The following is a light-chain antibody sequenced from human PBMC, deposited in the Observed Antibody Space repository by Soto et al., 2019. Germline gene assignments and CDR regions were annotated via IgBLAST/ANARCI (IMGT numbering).Light chain of an antibody. CDR1: QSLLHSNGYQY. V-gene: IGKV2-28*01. Sequence: EIVMTQSPPSLSVTPGEPASISCRSSQSLLHSNGYQYLDWYLQKPGQSPQLLIYLGFNRAARVPDRFSGSGSGTDFTLKISRVEAEDVGIYFCMQPLEAPWTFGQGTKVEIK. J-gene: IGKJ1*01. CDR3: MQPLEAPWT. CDR2: LGF.